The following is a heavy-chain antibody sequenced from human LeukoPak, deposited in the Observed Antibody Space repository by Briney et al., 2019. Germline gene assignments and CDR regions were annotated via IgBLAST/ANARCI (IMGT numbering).Heavy chain of an antibody. CDR1: GGSISGYY. CDR3: ARDERNGYLDF. D-gene: IGHD6-25*01. V-gene: IGHV4-59*01. J-gene: IGHJ4*02. CDR2: IYYSGST. Sequence: SETLSLTCTVSGGSISGYYWSWIRQPPGKGLQWIGYIYYSGSTNYNPSLKSRATISVDTSKNQFSLRLSSVTAADTAVYYCARDERNGYLDFWGQGTLVTVSS.